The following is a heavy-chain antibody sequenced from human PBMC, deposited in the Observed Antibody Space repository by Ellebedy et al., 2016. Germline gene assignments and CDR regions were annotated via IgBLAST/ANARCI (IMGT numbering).Heavy chain of an antibody. V-gene: IGHV3-33*08. CDR1: GFTFSDHY. D-gene: IGHD3-16*01. J-gene: IGHJ4*02. CDR2: IWPDGSKK. CDR3: ARSSRGRGDYFDY. Sequence: GESLKISXEASGFTFSDHYMDWVRQAPGKGLECVALIWPDGSKKNYVDSVKGRFTISRDNFKNTVYLQMNSLRDEDTAVYYCARSSRGRGDYFDYWGQGILVTVSS.